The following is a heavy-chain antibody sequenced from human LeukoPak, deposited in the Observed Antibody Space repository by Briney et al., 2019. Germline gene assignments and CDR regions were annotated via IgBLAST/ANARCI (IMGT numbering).Heavy chain of an antibody. CDR3: ARYWQHDAFDL. V-gene: IGHV1-2*02. J-gene: IGHJ3*01. Sequence: ASVTVSCKASGYTFTGYYIHWVRQAPGQGLEWMGWIYPYSGDTNYAQNFQGRVTMTRDTSISTAYMELSSQTSDDTAVYYCARYWQHDAFDLWGQGTMVTVSS. CDR2: IYPYSGDT. D-gene: IGHD6-13*01. CDR1: GYTFTGYY.